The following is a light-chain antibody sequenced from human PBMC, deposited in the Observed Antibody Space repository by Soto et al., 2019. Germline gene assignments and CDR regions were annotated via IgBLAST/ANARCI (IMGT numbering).Light chain of an antibody. J-gene: IGLJ7*01. V-gene: IGLV1-40*01. CDR3: QSYDSSLRTV. Sequence: QSALTQPPSVSGAPGQRVTISCTGSSSNIGAGYDVHWYQQLPGTAPKLLIYGNNNRPSGVPDRFSCSKSGTSASLAITGLQAEDEADYYCQSYDSSLRTVFGGGTQLTVL. CDR1: SSNIGAGYD. CDR2: GNN.